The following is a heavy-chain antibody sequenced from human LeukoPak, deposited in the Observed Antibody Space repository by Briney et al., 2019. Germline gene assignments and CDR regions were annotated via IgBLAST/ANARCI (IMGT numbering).Heavy chain of an antibody. CDR3: ARARATVTRISSFDI. Sequence: GGSLRLSCVASGFTFSRFEMNWVRQAPGKGLEWISHISRGTYIAYADSVKGRFTISRDNSKNTLYLQMNSLRADDTAVYYCARARATVTRISSFDIWGQGTMVTVSS. CDR1: GFTFSRFE. CDR2: ISRGTYI. V-gene: IGHV3-48*03. J-gene: IGHJ3*02. D-gene: IGHD4-17*01.